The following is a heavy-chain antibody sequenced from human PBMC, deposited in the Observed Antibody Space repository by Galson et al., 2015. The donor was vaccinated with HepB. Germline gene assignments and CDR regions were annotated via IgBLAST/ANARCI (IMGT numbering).Heavy chain of an antibody. D-gene: IGHD1-1*01. Sequence: SLRLSCAASGFTLSRYVMYWVRLAPGKGLEWVALTSNDGASRYYADSVKGRFTISRDNPKNTLYLQMHSLRPADTAVYLCARGGTTEKLDSWGQGTLVTVSS. J-gene: IGHJ4*02. CDR1: GFTLSRYV. CDR3: ARGGTTEKLDS. CDR2: TSNDGASR. V-gene: IGHV3-30-3*01.